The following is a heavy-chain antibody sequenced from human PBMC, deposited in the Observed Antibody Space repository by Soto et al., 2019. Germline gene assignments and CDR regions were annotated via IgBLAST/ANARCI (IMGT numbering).Heavy chain of an antibody. CDR1: GGSISSSNW. D-gene: IGHD3-22*01. J-gene: IGHJ4*02. Sequence: PSETLSLTCAVSGGSISSSNWWSWVRQPPGKGLEWIGEIYHSGSTNYNPSLKSRVTISVDKSKNQFSLKLSSVTAADTAVYYCARDGRLSYDSSGYYYWGQGNLVTVSS. CDR3: ARDGRLSYDSSGYYY. V-gene: IGHV4-4*02. CDR2: IYHSGST.